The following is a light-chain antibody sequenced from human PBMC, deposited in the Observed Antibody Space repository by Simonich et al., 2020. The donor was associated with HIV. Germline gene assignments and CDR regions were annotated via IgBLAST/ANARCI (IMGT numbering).Light chain of an antibody. V-gene: IGKV1-39*01. CDR3: QQSYSTLYT. J-gene: IGKJ2*01. CDR2: AAS. CDR1: QSISSY. Sequence: DIQMTQSPSSLSASVGDRVTITCRDSQSISSYLNWYQQKPGKAPKLLIYAASSLQSGVPSRFSGSGSGTDFTLTINSLQPEDFATYYCQQSYSTLYTFGQGTKLEIK.